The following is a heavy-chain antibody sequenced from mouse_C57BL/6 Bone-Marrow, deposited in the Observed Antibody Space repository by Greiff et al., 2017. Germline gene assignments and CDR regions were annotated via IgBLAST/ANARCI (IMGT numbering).Heavy chain of an antibody. D-gene: IGHD1-1*01. J-gene: IGHJ1*03. V-gene: IGHV1-64*01. Sequence: VQLQQPGAELVKPGASVKLSCKASGYTFTSYWMHWVKQRPGQGLEWIGMIHPNSGSTNYNEKFKSKATLTVDKSSSTAYMQLSSLTSEDSAVYYCAREYYYGSRDWYFDVWDTGTTVTVSA. CDR2: IHPNSGST. CDR3: AREYYYGSRDWYFDV. CDR1: GYTFTSYW.